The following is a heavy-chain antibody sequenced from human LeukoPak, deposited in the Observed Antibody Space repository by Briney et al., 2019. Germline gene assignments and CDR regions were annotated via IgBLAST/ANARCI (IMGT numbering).Heavy chain of an antibody. V-gene: IGHV1-46*01. Sequence: ASVKVSCKASGYTFTSYYMHWVRQAPGQGLEWMGIINPSGGSTSYAQKFQGRVTMTRDMSTSTVYMELSSLRSEDTAVYYCAREPLLGVAATPFDYWGQGTLVTVSS. CDR3: AREPLLGVAATPFDY. CDR2: INPSGGST. D-gene: IGHD2-15*01. CDR1: GYTFTSYY. J-gene: IGHJ4*02.